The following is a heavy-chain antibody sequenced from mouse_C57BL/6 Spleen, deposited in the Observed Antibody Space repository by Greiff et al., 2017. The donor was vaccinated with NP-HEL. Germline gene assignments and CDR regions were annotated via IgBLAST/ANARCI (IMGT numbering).Heavy chain of an antibody. Sequence: EVMLVESGGGLVKPGGSLKLSCAASGFTFSDYGMHWVRQAPEKGLEWVAYISSGSSTIYYADTVKGRFTISRDNAKNTLFLQMTSLRSEDTAMYYCARPHYYGSPWFAYWGQGTLVTVSA. CDR3: ARPHYYGSPWFAY. D-gene: IGHD1-1*01. V-gene: IGHV5-17*01. CDR2: ISSGSSTI. CDR1: GFTFSDYG. J-gene: IGHJ3*01.